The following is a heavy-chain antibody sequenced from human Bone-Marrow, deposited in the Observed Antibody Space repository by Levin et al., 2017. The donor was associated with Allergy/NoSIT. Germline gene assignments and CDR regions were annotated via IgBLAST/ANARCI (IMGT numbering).Heavy chain of an antibody. CDR3: ARDWSLTMVRGVIKGMNAFDI. CDR1: GGSISSGDYY. D-gene: IGHD3-10*01. Sequence: SETLSLTCTVSGGSISSGDYYWNWIRQPPGKGLEWIGYIYYSGTAHYNATLKSRVTISIDTSKNQFSLNLISVTAADTAVYYCARDWSLTMVRGVIKGMNAFDIWGQGTMVTVSS. J-gene: IGHJ3*02. V-gene: IGHV4-30-4*01. CDR2: IYYSGTA.